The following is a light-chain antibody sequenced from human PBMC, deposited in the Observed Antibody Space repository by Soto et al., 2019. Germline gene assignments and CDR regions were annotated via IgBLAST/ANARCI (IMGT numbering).Light chain of an antibody. V-gene: IGKV3-20*01. CDR3: QQYLTAPWT. CDR1: QSVSSS. Sequence: EIVLTQSPGTLSLSPGERATLSCRASQSVSSSLAWYQQKPGQAPRLLIHGASSRATGVPDRFSGSGSGTDFTLAIRSLEPEDFAVYSSQQYLTAPWTFGQGTKVEIK. J-gene: IGKJ1*01. CDR2: GAS.